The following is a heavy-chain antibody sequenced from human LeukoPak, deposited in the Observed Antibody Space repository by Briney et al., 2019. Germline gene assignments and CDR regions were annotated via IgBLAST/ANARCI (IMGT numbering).Heavy chain of an antibody. J-gene: IGHJ5*02. V-gene: IGHV5-51*01. D-gene: IGHD3-10*01. Sequence: GESLRISCETSGYSFTTYWIGGGGQMPGTGLEWLGAIYPADSASRYSPSFPDQVVVTATRSISTAYLQWNSLQTTHTAMYYCVRQRASSGNINHFDPWGQGTLVTVSS. CDR1: GYSFTTYW. CDR3: VRQRASSGNINHFDP. CDR2: IYPADSAS.